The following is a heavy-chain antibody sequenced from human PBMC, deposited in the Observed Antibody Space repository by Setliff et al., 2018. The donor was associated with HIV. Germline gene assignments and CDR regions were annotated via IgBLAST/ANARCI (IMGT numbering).Heavy chain of an antibody. D-gene: IGHD3-9*01. Sequence: LSLTCAVSGGSISSSNWWSWVRQPPGKGLEWIGEIYHSGSTNYNPSLKSRVTISVDKSKNQFSLKLSSVTAADTAVYYCARDRGGYYDILTGYYTQSYFFDYWGQGTLVTVSS. CDR2: IYHSGST. V-gene: IGHV4-4*02. CDR3: ARDRGGYYDILTGYYTQSYFFDY. J-gene: IGHJ4*02. CDR1: GGSISSSNW.